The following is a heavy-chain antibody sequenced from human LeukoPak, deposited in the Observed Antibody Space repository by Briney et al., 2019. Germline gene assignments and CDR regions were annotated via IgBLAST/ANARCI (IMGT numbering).Heavy chain of an antibody. V-gene: IGHV4-59*08. Sequence: SETLSLTCTVSGGSISSDYWSWIRQPPGKGLEWIVYIYSSGSTNYNPSLESRVTISVDTSKNQFSLKLSSVTAADTAVYYCARRGYSTGWYYFDYWGQGTLVTVSS. CDR3: ARRGYSTGWYYFDY. J-gene: IGHJ4*02. CDR1: GGSISSDY. CDR2: IYSSGST. D-gene: IGHD6-19*01.